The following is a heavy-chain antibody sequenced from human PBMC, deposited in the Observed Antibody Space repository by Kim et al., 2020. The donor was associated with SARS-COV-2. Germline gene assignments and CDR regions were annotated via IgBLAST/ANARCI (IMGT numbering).Heavy chain of an antibody. Sequence: SETLSLTCTVSGGSLNNYYWSWIRQPAGKGLEWIGRIYVSGTTNYNPSLKSRVTMSVDTSKNQFSLNLSSVTAADTAVYYCARGGGYSSGKAKFDYWGQGTLVTASS. CDR3: ARGGGYSSGKAKFDY. CDR1: GGSLNNYY. CDR2: IYVSGTT. V-gene: IGHV4-4*07. D-gene: IGHD6-19*01. J-gene: IGHJ4*02.